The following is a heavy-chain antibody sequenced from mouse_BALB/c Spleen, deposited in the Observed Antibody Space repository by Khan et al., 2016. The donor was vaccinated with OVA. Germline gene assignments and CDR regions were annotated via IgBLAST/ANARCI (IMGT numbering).Heavy chain of an antibody. J-gene: IGHJ2*01. CDR2: INPTSGYT. CDR1: GYTFTSYW. V-gene: IGHV1-7*01. D-gene: IGHD1-1*01. CDR3: ARGRMDY. Sequence: VKLLESGAELAKPGASVKMSCTASGYTFTSYWMHWIKQRPGQGLEWIGYINPTSGYTDYNQKFKDKATLTADKSSSTAYMQLSSLTSDDAAVYYCARGRMDYWGQGTALTVSS.